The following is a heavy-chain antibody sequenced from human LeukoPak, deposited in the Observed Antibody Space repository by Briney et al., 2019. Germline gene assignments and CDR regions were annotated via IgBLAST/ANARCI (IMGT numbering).Heavy chain of an antibody. Sequence: SETLSLTCTVSGGSLSSGDYYWGWIRQPPGKGLEWIAYMYYSGSTYYNPSLKSRVTMSADTSKNQLSLKLSSVTAADTAVYYCARPYYYDSRIDPWGQGILVTVSS. CDR2: MYYSGST. CDR1: GGSLSSGDYY. CDR3: ARPYYYDSRIDP. D-gene: IGHD3-22*01. J-gene: IGHJ5*02. V-gene: IGHV4-30-4*01.